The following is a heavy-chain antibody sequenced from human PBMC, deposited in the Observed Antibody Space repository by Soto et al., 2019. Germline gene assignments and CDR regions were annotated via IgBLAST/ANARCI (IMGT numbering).Heavy chain of an antibody. CDR2: ISVGGDAS. V-gene: IGHV3-23*01. D-gene: IGHD2-8*01. J-gene: IGHJ3*01. CDR3: SRDPNGDYVGAFDD. CDR1: TFTFRIYA. Sequence: EVQLLESGGGLVQPGESLRISCAASTFTFRIYAMTWVRQAPGKGLEWVSSISVGGDASYHTDSVNGRFTISRDSSKNTVYLQMNSLRPEDTAIYYCSRDPNGDYVGAFDDWGQGTMVTVSS.